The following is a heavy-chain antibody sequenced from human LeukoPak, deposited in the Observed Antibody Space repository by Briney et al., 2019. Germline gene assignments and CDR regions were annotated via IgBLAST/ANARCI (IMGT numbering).Heavy chain of an antibody. V-gene: IGHV3-9*01. CDR3: AKDIAAAGPYDAFDI. D-gene: IGHD6-13*01. CDR1: GFTFDDYV. J-gene: IGHJ3*02. Sequence: GGSLRLSCAASGFTFDDYVMHWVRQAPGKGLEWVSGISWNSGSIGYADSVKGRFTISRDNAKNSLYLQMNSLRAEDTALYYCAKDIAAAGPYDAFDIWGQGTMVTVSS. CDR2: ISWNSGSI.